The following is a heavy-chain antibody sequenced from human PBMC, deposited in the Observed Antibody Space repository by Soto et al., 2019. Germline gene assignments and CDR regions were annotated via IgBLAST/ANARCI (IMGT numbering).Heavy chain of an antibody. D-gene: IGHD6-13*01. J-gene: IGHJ1*01. V-gene: IGHV1-3*04. Sequence: SVKVSCKASGYTFTTYAMHCVLRAPGQGLEWMGGSNTGNGNTKYSQKFQGRVTITSDTSATTAYMELSSLRSEDTAVYYCAKIVSTPATGAEGFQHWGQGTLVTVSS. CDR2: SNTGNGNT. CDR3: AKIVSTPATGAEGFQH. CDR1: GYTFTTYA.